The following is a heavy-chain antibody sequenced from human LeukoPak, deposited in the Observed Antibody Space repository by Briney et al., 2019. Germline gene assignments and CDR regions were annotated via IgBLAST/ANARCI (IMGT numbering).Heavy chain of an antibody. Sequence: PGGSLRLSCAASGFTFISYAMSWVRQAPGKGLEWVSSISGSGGTTYYADSVKGRFTISRDNSKNTLYLQMNSLRAEDTAVYYCAKDLSGSGFLNGLDVWGQGATVTVSS. CDR3: AKDLSGSGFLNGLDV. CDR1: GFTFISYA. CDR2: ISGSGGTT. J-gene: IGHJ6*02. D-gene: IGHD3-10*01. V-gene: IGHV3-23*01.